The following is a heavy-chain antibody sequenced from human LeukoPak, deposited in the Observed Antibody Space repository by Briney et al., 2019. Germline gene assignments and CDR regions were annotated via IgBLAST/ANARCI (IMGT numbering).Heavy chain of an antibody. CDR2: IYYGGST. CDR1: GGSISSHY. D-gene: IGHD6-13*01. Sequence: PSETLSLTCTVSGGSISSHYWSWIRQPPGKGLEWIGYIYYGGSTNYNPSLKSRVTISVDTSKNQFSLKLSSVTAADTAVYYCATSIAAAGSFDYWGQGTLVTVSS. CDR3: ATSIAAAGSFDY. V-gene: IGHV4-59*11. J-gene: IGHJ4*02.